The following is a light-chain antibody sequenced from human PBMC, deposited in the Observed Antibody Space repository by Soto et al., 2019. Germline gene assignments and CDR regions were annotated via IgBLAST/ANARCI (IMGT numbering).Light chain of an antibody. CDR3: QQYDSSPVT. CDR2: GAS. CDR1: QSVSSSY. J-gene: IGKJ1*01. Sequence: EIVLTQSPGTLSLSPGERATLSCRASQSVSSSYLAWYQQKPGQAPRLLIYGASSRATGIPDRFSGSGSGTDFTLTISRLEPEDFEVYYCQQYDSSPVTFGQGTKVEI. V-gene: IGKV3-20*01.